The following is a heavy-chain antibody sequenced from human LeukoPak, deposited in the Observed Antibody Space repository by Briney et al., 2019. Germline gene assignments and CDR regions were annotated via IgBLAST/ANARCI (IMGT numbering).Heavy chain of an antibody. Sequence: PGGSLRLSCAASGFTFSDYYMSWIRQAPGKGLEWVSYISSSGSTIYYADSVKGRFTISRDNAKNSLYLQMNSLRAEDTAVYYCARDFKPYDSSVMDVWGQGTTVTVYS. CDR3: ARDFKPYDSSVMDV. D-gene: IGHD3-22*01. J-gene: IGHJ6*02. V-gene: IGHV3-11*01. CDR2: ISSSGSTI. CDR1: GFTFSDYY.